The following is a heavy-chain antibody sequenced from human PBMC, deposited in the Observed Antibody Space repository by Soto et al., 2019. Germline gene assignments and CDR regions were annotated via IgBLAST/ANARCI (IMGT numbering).Heavy chain of an antibody. V-gene: IGHV1-18*01. D-gene: IGHD2-8*01. CDR1: GYTFTSYG. CDR2: ISGYNGNT. CDR3: ARDLGPPNWFDS. J-gene: IGHJ5*01. Sequence: ASVKVFCKASGYTFTSYGISWVRQGPGQGLEWMGWISGYNGNTDYAQKFQGRVTMTTDTSTSTAYMELRSLRSDDTAVYYCARDLGPPNWFDSWGQGTLVTVSS.